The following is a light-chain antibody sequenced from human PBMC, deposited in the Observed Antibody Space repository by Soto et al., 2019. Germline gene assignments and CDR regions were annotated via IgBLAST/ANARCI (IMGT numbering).Light chain of an antibody. CDR1: QSVGNS. Sequence: VVMTQSPGTLSVSPGEGVTLSCRASQSVGNSLAWYQQKPGQAPRLLIFGASTRVTGIPARFSGSGSGTEFTLTITSLQSEDFAVYYCQQYNNWPPAWTFGQGTKVEIK. V-gene: IGKV3-15*01. CDR2: GAS. J-gene: IGKJ1*01. CDR3: QQYNNWPPAWT.